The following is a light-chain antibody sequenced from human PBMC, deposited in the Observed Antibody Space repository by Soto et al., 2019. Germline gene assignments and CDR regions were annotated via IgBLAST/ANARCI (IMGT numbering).Light chain of an antibody. CDR3: AAWDDSLNVYV. V-gene: IGLV1-44*01. Sequence: QSVLTQPPSASGTPGQRVIISCSGSSSNIGSNTVNWYQQLPGTAPKLLIYSNNQRPSGVPDRFSGSKSGTSASLAISGLQSEDEADYYCAAWDDSLNVYVFGTGTKLTVL. CDR2: SNN. J-gene: IGLJ1*01. CDR1: SSNIGSNT.